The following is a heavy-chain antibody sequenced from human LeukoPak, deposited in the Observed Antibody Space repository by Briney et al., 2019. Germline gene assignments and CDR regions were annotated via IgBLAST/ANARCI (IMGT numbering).Heavy chain of an antibody. CDR3: ARALGYCSSASCYYFDN. V-gene: IGHV3-48*01. D-gene: IGHD2-2*01. J-gene: IGHJ4*02. CDR2: ISSRSSTI. CDR1: GCTFSSYS. Sequence: GGSLRLSCAASGCTFSSYSMNWVRQAPGKGLKWVSYISSRSSTIYYADSVKGRFTISRDNAKNSLYLQMNSLRAEDTAVYYCARALGYCSSASCYYFDNWGQGTLVTVSS.